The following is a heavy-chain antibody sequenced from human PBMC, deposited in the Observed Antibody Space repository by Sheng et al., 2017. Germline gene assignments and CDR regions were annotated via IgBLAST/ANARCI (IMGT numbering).Heavy chain of an antibody. Sequence: ESGGGVVQPGRVPRDSPVQPLDSPSVAMACTGSARLQARGVEWVAVISYDGSNKYYADSVKGRFTISRDNSKNTLYLQMNSLRAEDTAVYYCAKEAYSSSPPDSDAFDIWGQGTMVTVSS. J-gene: IGHJ3*02. CDR2: ISYDGSNK. CDR3: AKEAYSSSPPDSDAFDI. CDR1: DSPSVAMA. V-gene: IGHV3-30*18. D-gene: IGHD6-6*01.